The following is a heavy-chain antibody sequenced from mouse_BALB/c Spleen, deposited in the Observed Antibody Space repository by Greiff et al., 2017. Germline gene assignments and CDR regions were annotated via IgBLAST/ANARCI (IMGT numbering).Heavy chain of an antibody. CDR2: ISNGGGST. CDR3: ARHGDGYYDY. CDR1: GFTFSSYT. J-gene: IGHJ2*01. V-gene: IGHV5-12-2*01. D-gene: IGHD2-3*01. Sequence: DVMLVESGGGLVQPGGSLKLSCAASGFTFSSYTMSWVRQTPEKRLEWVAYISNGGGSTYYPDTVKGRFTISRDNAKNTLYLQMSSLKSEDTAMYYCARHGDGYYDYWGQGTTLTVSS.